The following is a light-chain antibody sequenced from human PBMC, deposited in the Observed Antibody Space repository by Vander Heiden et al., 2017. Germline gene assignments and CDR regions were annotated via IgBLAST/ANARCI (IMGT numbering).Light chain of an antibody. CDR3: QQYLAFPLT. Sequence: DIVMTQSPDPLAVSLGERATIDCKSSQSVFYSPNNYNYLAWYQQKPGQPPKLLIYWASTRESGVPDRFSGSGSGTDFTLTISSLQAEDVAVYYCQQYLAFPLTFGGGTKVEIK. CDR1: QSVFYSPNNYNY. J-gene: IGKJ4*01. CDR2: WAS. V-gene: IGKV4-1*01.